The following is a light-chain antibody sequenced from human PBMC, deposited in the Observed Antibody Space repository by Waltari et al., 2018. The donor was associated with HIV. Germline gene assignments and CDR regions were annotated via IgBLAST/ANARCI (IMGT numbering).Light chain of an antibody. J-gene: IGLJ3*02. V-gene: IGLV2-23*02. CDR2: DVS. Sequence: QSALTQPASVSGSPGHSITISCTGTSSDIGGYNYVSWYQQHPGKAPKLMIYDVSKRPSGVSNRFSGSKSGNTASLTISGLQAEDETDYYCCSYAGSRTWVFGGGTKLTVL. CDR3: CSYAGSRTWV. CDR1: SSDIGGYNY.